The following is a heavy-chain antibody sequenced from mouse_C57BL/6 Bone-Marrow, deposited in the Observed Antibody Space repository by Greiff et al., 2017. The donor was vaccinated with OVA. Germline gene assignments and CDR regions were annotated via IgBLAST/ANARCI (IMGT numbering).Heavy chain of an antibody. CDR3: AYDYDNGGLAY. CDR1: GYTFTDYY. CDR2: IFPGSGST. V-gene: IGHV1-75*01. Sequence: VQLMESGPELVKPGASVKISCKASGYTFTDYYINWVKQRPGQGLEWIGWIFPGSGSTYYNEKFKGKATLTVDKSSSTAYMLLSSLTSEDSAVYFCAYDYDNGGLAYWGQGTLVTVSA. J-gene: IGHJ3*01. D-gene: IGHD2-4*01.